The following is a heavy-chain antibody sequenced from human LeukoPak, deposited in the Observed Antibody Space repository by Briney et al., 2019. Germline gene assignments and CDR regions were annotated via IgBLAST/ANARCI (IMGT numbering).Heavy chain of an antibody. Sequence: SQTLSLTCTVSGDSISSRDSYWSWIRQYPGNALEWIGFIYSSGTTNYNPSLRSRVTLSVGTSQNQFFLWLTSVTDADTATYYCVRNTDGRSNGDYWGQGTLVTVSS. CDR1: GDSISSRDSY. J-gene: IGHJ4*02. CDR3: VRNTDGRSNGDY. D-gene: IGHD1-1*01. CDR2: IYSSGTT. V-gene: IGHV4-31*02.